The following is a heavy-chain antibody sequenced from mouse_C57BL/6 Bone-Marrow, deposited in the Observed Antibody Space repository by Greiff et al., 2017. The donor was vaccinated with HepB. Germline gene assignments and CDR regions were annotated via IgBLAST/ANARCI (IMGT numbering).Heavy chain of an antibody. CDR2: ISSGSSTI. V-gene: IGHV5-17*01. D-gene: IGHD1-1*01. J-gene: IGHJ2*01. CDR3: ARTPYYYGSSYLYYFDY. Sequence: VQLKESGGGLVKPGGSLKLSCAASGFTFSDYGMHWVRQAPEKGLEWVAYISSGSSTIYYADTVKGRFTISRDNAKNTLFLQMTSLRSEDTAMYYCARTPYYYGSSYLYYFDYWGQGTTLTVSS. CDR1: GFTFSDYG.